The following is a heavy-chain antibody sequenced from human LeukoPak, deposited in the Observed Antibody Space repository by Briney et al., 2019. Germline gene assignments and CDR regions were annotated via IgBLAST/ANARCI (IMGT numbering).Heavy chain of an antibody. CDR2: IYYSGST. D-gene: IGHD1-26*01. CDR3: ARGPSGSYLDY. J-gene: IGHJ4*02. V-gene: IGHV4-59*01. CDR1: GGSINSYY. Sequence: SETLSLTCTVSGGSINSYYWSWIRQPPGKGLEWIAYIYYSGSTNYNPSLKSRVTISVDTSKNQFSLKLSSVTAADTAVYYCARGPSGSYLDYWGQGTLVTVSS.